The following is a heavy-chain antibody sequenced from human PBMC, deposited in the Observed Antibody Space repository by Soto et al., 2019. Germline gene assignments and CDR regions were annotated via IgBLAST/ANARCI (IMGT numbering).Heavy chain of an antibody. V-gene: IGHV3-23*01. J-gene: IGHJ6*02. CDR1: GFPFSSYA. CDR2: ISGSGAGT. CDR3: ANARYCSGGSCYGLPYYYGMDV. D-gene: IGHD2-15*01. Sequence: EVHLLESGGGLVQPGGSLRLSCAASGFPFSSYAMSWVRQAPGKGLEWVSGISGSGAGTYYADSVQGRFTISRDNSENTLYLEMYSLRAEDTAVYYCANARYCSGGSCYGLPYYYGMDVWGQGTTVTVSS.